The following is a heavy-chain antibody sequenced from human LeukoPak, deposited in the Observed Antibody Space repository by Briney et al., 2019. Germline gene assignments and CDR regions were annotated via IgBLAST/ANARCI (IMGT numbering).Heavy chain of an antibody. CDR3: ARGYYDSSGYPTYFDY. D-gene: IGHD3-22*01. J-gene: IGHJ4*02. V-gene: IGHV3-74*01. Sequence: GGSLRLSCAASGFTFSSYWMHWVRQAPGKGLVWVSRINSDGSSTSYADSVKGRFTISRDNAKNTLYLQMNSLRAEDTAVYYCARGYYDSSGYPTYFDYWGQGTLVTVSS. CDR2: INSDGSST. CDR1: GFTFSSYW.